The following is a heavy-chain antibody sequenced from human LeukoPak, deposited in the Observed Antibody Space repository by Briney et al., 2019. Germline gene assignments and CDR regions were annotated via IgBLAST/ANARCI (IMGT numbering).Heavy chain of an antibody. V-gene: IGHV1-69*04. J-gene: IGHJ4*02. CDR1: GGTFSSYA. Sequence: GASVKFSCKASGGTFSSYAISWVRQAPGQGLEWMGRIIPILGIANYAQKFQGRVTITADKSTSTAYMELSSLRSEDTAVYYCAREGGYSYGYALDYWGQGTLVTVSS. CDR3: AREGGYSYGYALDY. D-gene: IGHD5-18*01. CDR2: IIPILGIA.